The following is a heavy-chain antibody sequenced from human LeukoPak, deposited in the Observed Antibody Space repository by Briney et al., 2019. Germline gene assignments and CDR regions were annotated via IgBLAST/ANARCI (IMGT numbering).Heavy chain of an antibody. J-gene: IGHJ4*02. Sequence: PGGSLRLSCAASGLTVSSNYMSWVRQAPGKGLEWVSVIYSGGSTYYADSVKGRFTISRDNSKNTLYLQMNSLRAEDTAVYYCARAAIGYSYGLLWGQGTLVTVSS. CDR2: IYSGGST. D-gene: IGHD5-18*01. CDR3: ARAAIGYSYGLL. CDR1: GLTVSSNY. V-gene: IGHV3-66*01.